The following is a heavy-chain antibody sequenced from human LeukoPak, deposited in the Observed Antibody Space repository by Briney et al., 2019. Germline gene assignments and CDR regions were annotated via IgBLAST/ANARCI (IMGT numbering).Heavy chain of an antibody. CDR2: VSGSGRST. CDR3: VRASIQSSLDF. Sequence: PGGSLRLSCAASGFTFSSYDMSWVRQAPGKGLEWVSTVSGSGRSTYYADSVKGRFTISRDNAKNSLCLEMNSLRADDTAVYYCVRASIQSSLDFWGQGTLVTVSS. D-gene: IGHD3-3*02. V-gene: IGHV3-23*01. J-gene: IGHJ4*02. CDR1: GFTFSSYD.